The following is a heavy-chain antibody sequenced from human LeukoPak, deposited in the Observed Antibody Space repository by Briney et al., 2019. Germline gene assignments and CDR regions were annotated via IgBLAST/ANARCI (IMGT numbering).Heavy chain of an antibody. CDR1: GFTFSSYA. Sequence: GGSLRLSCAASGFTFSSYAMSWVRKAPGKGPEWVGLIRSKIDGETIEYAAPVKDRFVISRDDSKNTVYLQMTSLKIEDTAVYYCTTAGISGTRWYYTGMDVWGQGTTVTVSS. CDR3: TTAGISGTRWYYTGMDV. CDR2: IRSKIDGETI. D-gene: IGHD1-20*01. V-gene: IGHV3-15*01. J-gene: IGHJ6*02.